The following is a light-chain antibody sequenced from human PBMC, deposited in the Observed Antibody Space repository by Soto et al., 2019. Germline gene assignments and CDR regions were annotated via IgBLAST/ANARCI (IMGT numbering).Light chain of an antibody. V-gene: IGLV4-69*01. CDR2: LNSDGSH. J-gene: IGLJ3*02. Sequence: QPVLTQSPSASASLGASVRLTCTLSSGYSPYGIAWHQQQPEKGPRFLMKLNSDGSHNKGDGIPDGFSGSSSGAERYLTISSLQLEDEADYYCQTWGTGIWVFGGGTKLTVL. CDR3: QTWGTGIWV. CDR1: SGYSPYG.